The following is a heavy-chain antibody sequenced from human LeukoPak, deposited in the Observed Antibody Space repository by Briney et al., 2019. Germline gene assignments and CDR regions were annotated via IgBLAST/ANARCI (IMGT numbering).Heavy chain of an antibody. CDR2: IGGGGPTT. J-gene: IGHJ4*02. D-gene: IGHD6-19*01. V-gene: IGHV3-23*01. Sequence: GGSLRLSCAASGFAFSTYAKNWVRQAPAKGLEWDSTIGGGGPTTDYADSVKDRFTISRDNSKNTLYLQMNSLRAEDTAVYFCARGYLGGTDQYFDSWGQGTLVTVSS. CDR1: GFAFSTYA. CDR3: ARGYLGGTDQYFDS.